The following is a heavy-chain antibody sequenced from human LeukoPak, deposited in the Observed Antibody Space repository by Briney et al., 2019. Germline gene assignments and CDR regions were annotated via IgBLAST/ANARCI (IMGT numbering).Heavy chain of an antibody. J-gene: IGHJ4*02. CDR1: GFTFSSYE. Sequence: GGSLRLSCAASGFTFSSYEMNWVRQAPGKGLEWVSYISSSGSTIYYADSVKGRFTISRDNAKNSLYLQMNSLRAEDTAVYYCARGYYDILTGYWGYFDYWGQGTLVTVSS. CDR3: ARGYYDILTGYWGYFDY. D-gene: IGHD3-9*01. CDR2: ISSSGSTI. V-gene: IGHV3-48*03.